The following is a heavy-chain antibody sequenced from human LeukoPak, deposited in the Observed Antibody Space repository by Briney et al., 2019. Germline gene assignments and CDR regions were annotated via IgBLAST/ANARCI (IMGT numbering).Heavy chain of an antibody. CDR3: TTPIGGGTVTTKD. Sequence: GGSLRLSCAASGFTFSSYWMSWVRQAPGKGLEWVGRIKSKTDGGTTDYAAPVKGRFTISRDDSKNTLYLQMNSLKTEDTAVYYCTTPIGGGTVTTKDWGQGTLVTVSS. D-gene: IGHD4-17*01. J-gene: IGHJ4*02. V-gene: IGHV3-15*01. CDR1: GFTFSSYW. CDR2: IKSKTDGGTT.